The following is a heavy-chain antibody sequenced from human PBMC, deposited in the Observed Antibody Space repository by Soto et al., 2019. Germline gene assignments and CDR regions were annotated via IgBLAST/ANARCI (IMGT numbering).Heavy chain of an antibody. CDR2: IDPSDSYS. Sequence: GESLKISCKCCGDSFTSYGISWVRQMPGKCLEWMGRIDPSDSYSNYSPSFQGHVTSSADKAISTSYLQWSSLKASDTAMYYCARQSQRLRFLEWLPPYGMDVWGQGTTVTVSS. V-gene: IGHV5-10-1*01. CDR1: GDSFTSYG. D-gene: IGHD3-3*01. CDR3: ARQSQRLRFLEWLPPYGMDV. J-gene: IGHJ6*02.